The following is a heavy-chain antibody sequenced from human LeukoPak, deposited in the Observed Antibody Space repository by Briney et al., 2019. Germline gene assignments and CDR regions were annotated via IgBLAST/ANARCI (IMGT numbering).Heavy chain of an antibody. D-gene: IGHD6-19*01. CDR2: ISGSAGST. V-gene: IGHV3-23*01. J-gene: IGHJ4*02. CDR1: GFTFSSYA. CDR3: ARDPGSHNSSGWYDY. Sequence: GGSLRLSCAASGFTFSSYAMSWVRQAPGKGLECVSAISGSAGSTYYADSVKGRFTISRDNSKNTLYLQMNSLRAEDTAVYHCARDPGSHNSSGWYDYWGQGTLVTASS.